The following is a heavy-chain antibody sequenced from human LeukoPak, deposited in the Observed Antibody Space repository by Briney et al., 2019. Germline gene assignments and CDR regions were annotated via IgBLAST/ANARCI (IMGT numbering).Heavy chain of an antibody. Sequence: GGSLRLSCAASGFTFSSYAMSWVRQAPGKGLEWVSAISGSGGSTYYADSVKGRFTISRDNSENTLYLQMNSLRPEDTAMYYCAKSNQLTFDYWGQGTLVTVSS. CDR2: ISGSGGST. CDR1: GFTFSSYA. CDR3: AKSNQLTFDY. D-gene: IGHD2-2*01. V-gene: IGHV3-23*01. J-gene: IGHJ4*02.